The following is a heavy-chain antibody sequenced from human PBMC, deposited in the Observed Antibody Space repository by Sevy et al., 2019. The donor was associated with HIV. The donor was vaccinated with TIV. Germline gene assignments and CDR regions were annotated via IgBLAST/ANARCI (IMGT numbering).Heavy chain of an antibody. D-gene: IGHD3-3*01. Sequence: SESLSLTCTVSGGSISSSRYYWGWIRQPPGKGLEWIGSFYYSGSTYYNPSLRSRVTISVDTSKNQFSLKLTSVTAADTAVYYCAAPPFSHDFASNWFDPWGQGTLVTVSS. J-gene: IGHJ5*02. CDR1: GGSISSSRYY. V-gene: IGHV4-39*01. CDR3: AAPPFSHDFASNWFDP. CDR2: FYYSGST.